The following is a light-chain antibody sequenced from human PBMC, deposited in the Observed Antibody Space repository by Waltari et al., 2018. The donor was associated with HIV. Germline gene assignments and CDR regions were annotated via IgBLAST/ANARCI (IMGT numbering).Light chain of an antibody. CDR3: CSYTRGGPRYVL. CDR2: SFN. V-gene: IGLV2-14*03. Sequence: QSALTQPASVSGSLGQSIPISCTGTSGDVGGYNFSSWYHQHPGKAPKLIIYSFNSRPSGVSIRFSASRSANTASLTITGLRAGDEADYFCCSYTRGGPRYVLFGGGTRLTVL. CDR1: SGDVGGYNF. J-gene: IGLJ2*01.